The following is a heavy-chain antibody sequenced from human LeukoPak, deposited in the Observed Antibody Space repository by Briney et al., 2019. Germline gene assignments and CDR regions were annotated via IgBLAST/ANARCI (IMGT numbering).Heavy chain of an antibody. CDR1: GFTFSSYA. D-gene: IGHD2-2*01. CDR3: ARDRVYCSSTSCLNYYYYGMDV. V-gene: IGHV3-30-3*01. CDR2: ISYNGSNK. Sequence: GRSLRLSCAASGFTFSSYAMHWVRQAPGKGLEWVAVISYNGSNKYYADSVKGRFTISRDNSKNTLYLQMNRLRAEDTAVYYCARDRVYCSSTSCLNYYYYGMDVWGQGPTVTVSS. J-gene: IGHJ6*02.